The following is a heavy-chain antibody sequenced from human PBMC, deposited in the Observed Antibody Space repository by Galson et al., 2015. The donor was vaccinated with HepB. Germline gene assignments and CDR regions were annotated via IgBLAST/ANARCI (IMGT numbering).Heavy chain of an antibody. Sequence: TLSLTCAVSGDSISSPGYSWSWLRQPPGKGVDWIGYIYYSGSTYYNPSLKSRVTISLDTSKNQFSLKLSSVTAADTAVYYCARENHDGSALDYWGQGTLVAVSS. CDR3: ARENHDGSALDY. V-gene: IGHV4-30-4*07. CDR2: IYYSGST. D-gene: IGHD2-15*01. J-gene: IGHJ4*02. CDR1: GDSISSPGYS.